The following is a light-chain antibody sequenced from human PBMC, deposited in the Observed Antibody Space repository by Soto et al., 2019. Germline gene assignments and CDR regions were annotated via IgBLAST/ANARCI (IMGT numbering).Light chain of an antibody. J-gene: IGKJ1*01. CDR3: QQYGSSPGT. Sequence: EIVLTPSPGTLSLSPVERATLSCRASQRVSSSYLAWYQQKPGQAPRLLIYGASSRATGIPDRFSGSGSGTDFTLTISRLEPEDFAVYYCQQYGSSPGTFGQGTKVDIK. V-gene: IGKV3-20*01. CDR1: QRVSSSY. CDR2: GAS.